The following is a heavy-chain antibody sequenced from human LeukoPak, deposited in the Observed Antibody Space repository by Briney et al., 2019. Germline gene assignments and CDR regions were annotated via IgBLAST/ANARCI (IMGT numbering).Heavy chain of an antibody. CDR1: GFTFSSYS. J-gene: IGHJ4*02. CDR2: ISSSSSTI. D-gene: IGHD6-19*01. V-gene: IGHV3-48*01. CDR3: ARSFREYSSGWYGDY. Sequence: GGSLRLSCAASGFTFSSYSMNWVRQAPGKGLEWVSYISSSSSTIYYADSVKGRFTISRDNAKNSLYLQMNSLRAEDTAVYYCARSFREYSSGWYGDYWGQGTLVTVSS.